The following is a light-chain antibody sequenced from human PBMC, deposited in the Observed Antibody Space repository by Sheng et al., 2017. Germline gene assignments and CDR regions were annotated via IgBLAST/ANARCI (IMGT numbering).Light chain of an antibody. Sequence: QSALTQPASVSGSLGQSITISCTGTSSAVGSYNLVSWYQQHPGKAPKLIIYEVTKWPSGVSNRFSGSKSGNTASLTISGLQAEDEADYYCCSYADNSIVFGTGTKVTVL. V-gene: IGLV2-23*02. CDR2: EVT. J-gene: IGLJ1*01. CDR1: SSAVGSYNL. CDR3: CSYADNSIV.